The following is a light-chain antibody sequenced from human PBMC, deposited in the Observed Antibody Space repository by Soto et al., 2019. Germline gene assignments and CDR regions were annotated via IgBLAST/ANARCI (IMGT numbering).Light chain of an antibody. Sequence: EIVLTQSPGTLSLSPGERVTLSCRASQSVSSSYLTWYQQKPGQAPRLLIYSASTRATGTPDRFSGSGSGTDFTLTISRLEPEDFAVYCCQQYGSSLSTTFGQGTRLEIK. CDR1: QSVSSSY. J-gene: IGKJ5*01. V-gene: IGKV3-20*01. CDR2: SAS. CDR3: QQYGSSLSTT.